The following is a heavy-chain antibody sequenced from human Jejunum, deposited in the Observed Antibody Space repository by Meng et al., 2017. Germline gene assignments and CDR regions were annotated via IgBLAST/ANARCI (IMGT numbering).Heavy chain of an antibody. D-gene: IGHD1-14*01. CDR1: VGSSSGFY. CDR2: IHPSGST. Sequence: PLHDSGAALLKPSEPLAPTGAVYVGSSSGFYLSWIRQPPGKGLEWIGEIHPSGSTDYNPSLKSRLTISLDTSKNQFSLSLNSATAADTGIYYCTRGTDRAKSGDYWGQGTLVTVSS. J-gene: IGHJ4*02. V-gene: IGHV4-34*01. CDR3: TRGTDRAKSGDY.